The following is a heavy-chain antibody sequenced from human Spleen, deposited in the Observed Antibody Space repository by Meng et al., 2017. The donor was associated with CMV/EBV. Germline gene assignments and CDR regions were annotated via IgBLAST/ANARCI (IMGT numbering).Heavy chain of an antibody. J-gene: IGHJ5*02. Sequence: GSFSGYYWSWIRQPPGTGLEWIGEINHSGSTNYNPSLKSRVTISVDTSKNQFSLKLSSVTAADTAVYYCARSRYCSSTSCYISWFDPWGQGTLVTVSS. CDR1: GSFSGYY. CDR3: ARSRYCSSTSCYISWFDP. CDR2: INHSGST. V-gene: IGHV4-34*01. D-gene: IGHD2-2*02.